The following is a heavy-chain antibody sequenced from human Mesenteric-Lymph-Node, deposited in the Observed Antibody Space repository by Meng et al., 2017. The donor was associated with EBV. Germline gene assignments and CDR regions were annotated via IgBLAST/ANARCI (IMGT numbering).Heavy chain of an antibody. V-gene: IGHV3-53*01. CDR1: GFNVVSNY. CDR2: IFSDDTT. CDR3: ARNINPMESYTDY. J-gene: IGHJ4*02. D-gene: IGHD3-10*01. Sequence: EVGRGGAGGGFFRPGGSLGLSCAASGFNVVSNYMSGVRQAPGRGLKWVSSIFSDDTTYYADSVKGRFTISRDNSKNMVFLQMNSLRAEDTAVYYCARNINPMESYTDYWGQGTLVTVSS.